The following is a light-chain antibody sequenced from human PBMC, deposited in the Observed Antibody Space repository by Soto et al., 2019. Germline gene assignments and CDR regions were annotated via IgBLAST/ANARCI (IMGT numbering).Light chain of an antibody. CDR1: SSDVGGYNS. CDR2: DVT. V-gene: IGLV2-14*03. Sequence: QSALTQPASVSGSPGQSITISCTGTSSDVGGYNSISWYQQHPGRAPKLIIYDVTNRPSGVSSRFSASKSADTASLTISGLQPEDEADYYCSSYTTSTTYVFGTGTKLTVL. J-gene: IGLJ1*01. CDR3: SSYTTSTTYV.